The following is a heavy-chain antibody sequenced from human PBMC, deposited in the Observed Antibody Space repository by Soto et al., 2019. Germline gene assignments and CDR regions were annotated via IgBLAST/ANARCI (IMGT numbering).Heavy chain of an antibody. CDR1: GYTFTNYG. Sequence: QVQVVQSGDEVKKPGASVKVSCKASGYTFTNYGFSWVRQAPGQGLEWMGWISGYNGNTKYAEKFQGRVTMTTDTSTSTAHMELRSLRSDDTAAYYCAREGQAPYYYYGMDVWGQGTAVTLSS. CDR3: AREGQAPYYYYGMDV. CDR2: ISGYNGNT. J-gene: IGHJ6*02. V-gene: IGHV1-18*01.